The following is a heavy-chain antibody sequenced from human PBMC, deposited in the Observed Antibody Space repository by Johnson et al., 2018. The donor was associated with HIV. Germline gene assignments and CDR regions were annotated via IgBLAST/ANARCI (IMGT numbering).Heavy chain of an antibody. CDR2: ISYDGSNK. V-gene: IGHV3-30*03. J-gene: IGHJ3*02. D-gene: IGHD5/OR15-5a*01. CDR1: GFTFSSYD. CDR3: ALYPPDAFDI. Sequence: QVQLVESGGGVVQPGRSLRLSCAASGFTFSSYDMHWVRQAPGKGLEWVAVISYDGSNKYYADSVKGRFTISSDNSKNKLYLQMNSLRAEDTAVYYCALYPPDAFDIWGQGTMVTVSS.